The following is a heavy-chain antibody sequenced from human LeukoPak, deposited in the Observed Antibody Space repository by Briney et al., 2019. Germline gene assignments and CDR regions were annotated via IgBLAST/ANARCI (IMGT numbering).Heavy chain of an antibody. Sequence: PSETLSLTCTVSGGSISSYYWSWLRQPPGKGLEWIGYIYYSGITNFNPSLKSRVTMPVDTSKNQFSLRLNSVTAADTAIYYCAKGGCSGGACYSGIYYWGRGTLVTVSS. CDR1: GGSISSYY. J-gene: IGHJ4*02. V-gene: IGHV4-59*01. CDR3: AKGGCSGGACYSGIYY. CDR2: IYYSGIT. D-gene: IGHD2-15*01.